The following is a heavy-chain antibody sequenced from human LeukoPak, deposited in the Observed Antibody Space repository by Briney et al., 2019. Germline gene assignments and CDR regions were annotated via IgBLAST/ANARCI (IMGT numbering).Heavy chain of an antibody. J-gene: IGHJ6*03. Sequence: GGSLRLSCAASGFTFDDYGMSWVRQAPGKGLEWVSGINWKGGRTGYADSVNGRFTISRDNAKNSLYLQMNSLRAEDTALYYCAREGRLEWLLLQYYYMDVWGKGTTVTVSS. CDR2: INWKGGRT. CDR1: GFTFDDYG. D-gene: IGHD3-3*01. CDR3: AREGRLEWLLLQYYYMDV. V-gene: IGHV3-20*04.